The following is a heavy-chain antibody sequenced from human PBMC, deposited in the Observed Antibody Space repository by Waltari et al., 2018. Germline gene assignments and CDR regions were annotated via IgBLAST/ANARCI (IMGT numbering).Heavy chain of an antibody. CDR1: GFTFSSYD. CDR2: ISGSGGST. CDR3: ARARKAYYMDV. J-gene: IGHJ6*03. Sequence: EVQLLESGGGLVQPGGSLSLSCAASGFTFSSYDLSWVRQAPGKGLEWVSAISGSGGSTYYADSVKGRFTISRDNSKNTLYLQMNSLRAEDTAVYYCARARKAYYMDVWGKGTTVTISS. V-gene: IGHV3-23*01.